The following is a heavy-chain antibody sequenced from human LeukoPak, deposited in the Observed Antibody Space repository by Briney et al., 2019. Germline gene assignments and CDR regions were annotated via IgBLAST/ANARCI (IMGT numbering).Heavy chain of an antibody. J-gene: IGHJ4*02. D-gene: IGHD1-26*01. CDR2: INPNSGNT. Sequence: ASVKVSCKTSGYTFTGYYMHWVRQAPGQGLEWMGWINPNSGNTGYAQKFQGRVTITRNTSISTAYMELSSLRSEDTAVYYCARGRYSGSYKPLDYWGQGTLVTVSS. CDR3: ARGRYSGSYKPLDY. V-gene: IGHV1-8*03. CDR1: GYTFTGYY.